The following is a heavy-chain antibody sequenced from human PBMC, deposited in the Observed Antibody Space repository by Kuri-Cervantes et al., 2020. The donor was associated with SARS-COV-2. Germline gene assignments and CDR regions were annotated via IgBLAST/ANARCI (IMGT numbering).Heavy chain of an antibody. CDR1: GGSFSGYY. D-gene: IGHD3-22*01. CDR2: INHSGST. V-gene: IGHV4-34*01. Sequence: SETLSLTCAVYGGSFSGYYWSWIRQPPGKGLEWIGEINHSGSTNYNPSLKSRVTISVDTSKNQFSLKLSSVTAADTAVYYCARRVVSGMDVWGQGTTATVSS. J-gene: IGHJ6*02. CDR3: ARRVVSGMDV.